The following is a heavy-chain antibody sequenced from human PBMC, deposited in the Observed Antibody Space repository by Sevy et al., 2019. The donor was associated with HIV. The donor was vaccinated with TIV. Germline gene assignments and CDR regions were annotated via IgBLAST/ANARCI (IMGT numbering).Heavy chain of an antibody. CDR3: AREGKEGAASDDAFDI. V-gene: IGHV3-48*02. J-gene: IGHJ3*02. D-gene: IGHD6-13*01. CDR2: ISSSSSTI. Sequence: GGSLRLSCAASGFTFSSYSMNWVRQAPGKGLEWVSYISSSSSTIYYADSVKGRFTISRDNAKNSLYLQMNSLRDEDTAVYYGAREGKEGAASDDAFDIWGQGTMVTVSS. CDR1: GFTFSSYS.